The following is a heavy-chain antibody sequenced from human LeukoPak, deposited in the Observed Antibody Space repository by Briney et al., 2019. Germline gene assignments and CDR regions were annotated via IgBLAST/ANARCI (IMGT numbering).Heavy chain of an antibody. CDR1: GGSISSYY. J-gene: IGHJ5*02. V-gene: IGHV4-59*12. Sequence: SETLSLTCTVSGGSISSYYWSWIRQTPGKGLEWIGYIYYSGSTNYNPSLKSRVTISVDKSKNQFSLKLSSVTAADTAVYYCASYGSGSYYSSLDNWFDPWGQGTLVTVSS. CDR3: ASYGSGSYYSSLDNWFDP. CDR2: IYYSGST. D-gene: IGHD3-10*01.